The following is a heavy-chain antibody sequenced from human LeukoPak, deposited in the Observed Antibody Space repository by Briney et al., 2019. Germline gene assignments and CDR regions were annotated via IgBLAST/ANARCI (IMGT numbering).Heavy chain of an antibody. CDR1: GGSISSYY. CDR2: IYTSGST. V-gene: IGHV4-4*07. D-gene: IGHD6-13*01. J-gene: IGHJ6*02. CDR3: ARGWRGIAAAGSFYYYYGMDV. Sequence: SETLSLTCTVSGGSISSYYWSWIRQPAGKGLEWIGRIYTSGSTNYNPSLKSRVTMSVDTSKNQFSLKLSSVTAADTAVYYCARGWRGIAAAGSFYYYYGMDVWGQGTTVTVPS.